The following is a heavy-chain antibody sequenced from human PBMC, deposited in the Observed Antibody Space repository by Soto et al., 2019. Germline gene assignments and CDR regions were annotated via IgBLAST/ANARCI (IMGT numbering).Heavy chain of an antibody. J-gene: IGHJ6*02. V-gene: IGHV6-1*01. Sequence: SQTLSLTCVISGDSVSSNSAAWNWIRQSPSRGLEWLGRTYYRSKWYNDYAVSVKSRIAINPDTSKNQFSLQLNSVTPEDTAVYYCARDWAGTSYRDYYYGMDVWGQGTTVTVSS. CDR3: ARDWAGTSYRDYYYGMDV. CDR1: GDSVSSNSAA. CDR2: TYYRSKWYN. D-gene: IGHD1-7*01.